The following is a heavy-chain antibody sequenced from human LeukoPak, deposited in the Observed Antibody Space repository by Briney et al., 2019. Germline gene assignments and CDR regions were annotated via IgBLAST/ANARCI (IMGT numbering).Heavy chain of an antibody. CDR2: IHYTGST. CDR3: ARSRGNLYFQH. V-gene: IGHV4-59*01. CDR1: GDSISSYY. J-gene: IGHJ1*01. D-gene: IGHD6-25*01. Sequence: SETLSLTCTVSGDSISSYYWSWIRQSPEKGLEWIGYIHYTGSTYYNPSLRSRVTISVDTSKNQFSLRLISVTAADTAMYYCARSRGNLYFQHWGQGTLVTVSS.